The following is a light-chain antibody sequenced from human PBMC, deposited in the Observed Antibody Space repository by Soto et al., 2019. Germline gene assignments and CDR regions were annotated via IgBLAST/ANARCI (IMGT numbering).Light chain of an antibody. J-gene: IGKJ5*01. CDR1: QSVSSSY. Sequence: IVLTHSPGTLSLSPWEGATLSCRASQSVSSSYLAWYQHKPGQAPRLLIYAASSRATGIPARFSGSGSGTDFTLTINSLEPEDFAVYYCQQRSNWPSITFGQGTRLEIK. V-gene: IGKV3D-20*02. CDR3: QQRSNWPSIT. CDR2: AAS.